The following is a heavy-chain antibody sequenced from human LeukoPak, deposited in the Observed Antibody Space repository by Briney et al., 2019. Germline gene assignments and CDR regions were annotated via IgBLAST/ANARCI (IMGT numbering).Heavy chain of an antibody. CDR1: GGSISSGSYY. CDR2: IYSSGST. J-gene: IGHJ6*03. V-gene: IGHV4-61*02. CDR3: AREVFTVPYYYYYMEV. D-gene: IGHD2-2*01. Sequence: SETLSLTCTVSGGSISSGSYYWSWIRQPAGKGLEWIGRIYSSGSTNYNPSLKSRVTISLDTSKNQFSLKLSSVTAADKAVYYCAREVFTVPYYYYYMEVWGKGTTVTISS.